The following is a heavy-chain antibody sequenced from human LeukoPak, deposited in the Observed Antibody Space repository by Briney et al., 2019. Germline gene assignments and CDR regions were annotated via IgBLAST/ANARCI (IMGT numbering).Heavy chain of an antibody. D-gene: IGHD5-12*01. Sequence: SGGSLRLSCAASGFTFSSYGMHWVRQAPGKGLEWVAVIWYDGSNKYYADSVKGRFTISRDNSKNTLYLQMNSLRAEDTAVYYCARDSMGYDSTTFDYWGQGTLVTVSS. CDR3: ARDSMGYDSTTFDY. V-gene: IGHV3-33*01. J-gene: IGHJ4*02. CDR2: IWYDGSNK. CDR1: GFTFSSYG.